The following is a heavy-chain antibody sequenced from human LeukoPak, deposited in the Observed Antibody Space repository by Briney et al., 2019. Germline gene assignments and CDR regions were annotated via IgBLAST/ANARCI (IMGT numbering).Heavy chain of an antibody. Sequence: PSETLSLTCAVSGDSISSDIWWNWVRQPPGKGLEWIGNIYYSGNTYYSPSLKSRVTMSVDTSKNQFSLKLSSVTAADTAVYYCARRGYYDSSGYYYYWGQGILVTVSS. J-gene: IGHJ4*02. D-gene: IGHD3-22*01. CDR3: ARRGYYDSSGYYYY. V-gene: IGHV4-55*01. CDR1: GDSISSDIW. CDR2: IYYSGNT.